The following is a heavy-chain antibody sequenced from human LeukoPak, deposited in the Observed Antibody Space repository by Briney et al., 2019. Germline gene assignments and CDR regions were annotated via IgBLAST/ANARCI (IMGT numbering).Heavy chain of an antibody. CDR2: IYYSGST. D-gene: IGHD5-24*01. V-gene: IGHV4-31*03. CDR1: GGSISSGGYY. J-gene: IGHJ4*02. Sequence: PSQTLSLTCTVSGGSISSGGYYWSWIRQHPGKGLEWIGYIYYSGSTNYNPSLKSRVTMSVDTSKNQFSLKLSSVTAADTAVYYCARGLDGYNSRWFDYWGQGTLVTVSS. CDR3: ARGLDGYNSRWFDY.